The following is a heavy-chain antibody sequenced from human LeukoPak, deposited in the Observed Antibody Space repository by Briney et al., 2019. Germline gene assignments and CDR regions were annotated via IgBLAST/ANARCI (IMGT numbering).Heavy chain of an antibody. Sequence: SETLSLTCTVSGGSISSYYWSWIRQPPGKGLEWIGYIYYSGSTNYNPSLKSRVTISVDTSKNQFSLKLSSVTAADTAVYYCARDTGYGGNSGADDYYYMDVWGKGTTVTVSS. CDR1: GGSISSYY. CDR2: IYYSGST. V-gene: IGHV4-59*01. CDR3: ARDTGYGGNSGADDYYYMDV. D-gene: IGHD4-23*01. J-gene: IGHJ6*03.